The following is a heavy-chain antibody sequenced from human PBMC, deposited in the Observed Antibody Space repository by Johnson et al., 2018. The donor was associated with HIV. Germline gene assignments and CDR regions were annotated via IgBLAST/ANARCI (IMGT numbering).Heavy chain of an antibody. Sequence: VQLVESGGGLVQPGGSLRLSCAASGFTFSSYWMHWVRQAPGKGLVWVSRINSDGSSRNYADSVKGRFTISRDNAKNTLYLQMNSLRAEDTALYYCAKDWRITYYNFWSGFFFDAFDIWGQGTMVTVSS. CDR3: AKDWRITYYNFWSGFFFDAFDI. CDR2: INSDGSSR. J-gene: IGHJ3*02. D-gene: IGHD3-3*01. CDR1: GFTFSSYW. V-gene: IGHV3-74*01.